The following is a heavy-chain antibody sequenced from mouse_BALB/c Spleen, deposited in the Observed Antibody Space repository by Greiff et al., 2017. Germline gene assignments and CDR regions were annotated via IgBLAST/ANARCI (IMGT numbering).Heavy chain of an antibody. V-gene: IGHV1-54*01. D-gene: IGHD3-3*01. CDR1: GYAFTNYL. CDR3: AREGRAWFAY. Sequence: VQLQQSGAELVRPGTSVKVSCKASGYAFTNYLIEWVKQRPGQGLEWIGVINPGSGGTNYNEKFKGKATLTADKSSSTAYMQLSSLTSDDSAVYFCAREGRAWFAYWGQGTLVTVSA. CDR2: INPGSGGT. J-gene: IGHJ3*01.